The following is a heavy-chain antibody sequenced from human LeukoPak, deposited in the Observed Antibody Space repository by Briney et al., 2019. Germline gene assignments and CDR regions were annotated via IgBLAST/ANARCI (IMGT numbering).Heavy chain of an antibody. CDR1: GFILSNYG. Sequence: GGSLRLSCAASGFILSNYGFHWVRQAPGKGLEWVAALLYDGNNKQYPDFVKGRFNISRDNSKNTLYLQMNRLRVEDTAVYYCAKDLPVGALDFDYWGQGTLVTVSS. CDR2: LLYDGNNK. D-gene: IGHD1-26*01. CDR3: AKDLPVGALDFDY. J-gene: IGHJ4*02. V-gene: IGHV3-30*18.